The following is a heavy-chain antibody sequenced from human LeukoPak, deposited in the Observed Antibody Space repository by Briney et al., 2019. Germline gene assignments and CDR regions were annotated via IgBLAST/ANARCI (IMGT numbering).Heavy chain of an antibody. CDR1: GYTFTSYG. D-gene: IGHD3-22*01. Sequence: ASVKVSCKASGYTFTSYGISWVRQAPGQGLEWMGWISAYNGNTNYAQKLQGRVTMTTDTSTSTAYMELRSLRSDDTAVYYCPRGDVVVITQYDAFDIWGQGTMVTVSS. CDR3: PRGDVVVITQYDAFDI. V-gene: IGHV1-18*01. CDR2: ISAYNGNT. J-gene: IGHJ3*02.